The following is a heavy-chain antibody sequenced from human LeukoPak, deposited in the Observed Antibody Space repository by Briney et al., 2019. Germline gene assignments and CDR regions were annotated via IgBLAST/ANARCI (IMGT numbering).Heavy chain of an antibody. Sequence: SETLSLTCTVSGGSISSYYWSWIRQPPGKGLEWMGYIYYSGSTNYNPSLKSRVTISVDTSKNQFSLKLSSVTAADTAVYYCARVKAAAGTSRYYMDVWGKGTTVTVSS. CDR1: GGSISSYY. CDR3: ARVKAAAGTSRYYMDV. D-gene: IGHD6-13*01. J-gene: IGHJ6*03. V-gene: IGHV4-59*01. CDR2: IYYSGST.